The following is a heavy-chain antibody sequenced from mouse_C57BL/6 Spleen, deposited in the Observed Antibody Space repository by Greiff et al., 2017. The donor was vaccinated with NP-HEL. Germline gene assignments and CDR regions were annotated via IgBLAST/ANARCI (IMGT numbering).Heavy chain of an antibody. CDR2: ISSGSSTI. Sequence: DVMLVESGGGLVKPGGSLKLSCAASGFTFSDYGMHWVRQAPEKGLEWVAYISSGSSTIYYADTVKGRFTISRDNAKNTLFLQMTSLRSEDTAMYYCALGGYFDYWGQGTTLTVSS. D-gene: IGHD4-1*01. CDR3: ALGGYFDY. J-gene: IGHJ2*01. CDR1: GFTFSDYG. V-gene: IGHV5-17*01.